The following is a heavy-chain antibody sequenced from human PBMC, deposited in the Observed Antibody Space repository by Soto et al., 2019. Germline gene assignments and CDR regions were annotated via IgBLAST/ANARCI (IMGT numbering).Heavy chain of an antibody. Sequence: EAQLVESGGGLVQPGGSLRLSCAASGFTFSDHYMGWVRQSPGKGLEWVGRIRNKANRYTTEYAASVKGRFTISRDDARNSLYLQMNSLKTEDTAVYYCTRDDPLATSTLDYCGQGTLVTVSS. CDR1: GFTFSDHY. V-gene: IGHV3-72*01. J-gene: IGHJ4*01. CDR2: IRNKANRYTT. D-gene: IGHD2-2*01. CDR3: TRDDPLATSTLDY.